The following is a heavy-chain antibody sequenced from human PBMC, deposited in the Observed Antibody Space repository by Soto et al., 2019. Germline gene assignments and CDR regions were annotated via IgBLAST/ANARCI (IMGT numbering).Heavy chain of an antibody. V-gene: IGHV3-33*01. CDR1: GFTFSSYG. Sequence: GGSLRLSCAASGFTFSSYGMHWVRQAPGKGLEWVAVIWYDGSNKYYADSVKGRFTISRDNSKNTLYLQMNSLRAEDSAVYYCARDSAVGAILAPFDYWGQGTLVTVSS. J-gene: IGHJ4*02. CDR2: IWYDGSNK. D-gene: IGHD1-26*01. CDR3: ARDSAVGAILAPFDY.